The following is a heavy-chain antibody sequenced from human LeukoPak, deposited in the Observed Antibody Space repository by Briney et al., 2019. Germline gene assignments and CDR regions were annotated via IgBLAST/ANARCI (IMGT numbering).Heavy chain of an antibody. CDR2: ISGSGGST. J-gene: IGHJ4*02. D-gene: IGHD3-9*01. CDR1: GFTFSSYA. CDR3: AKDSVVLRYFDWLLYFYY. Sequence: PGGSLILSCAASGFTFSSYAMSWARPAPGKGLEWVSAISGSGGSTYYADSVKGRFTISRDNSKNTLYLQMNSLRAEDTAVYYCAKDSVVLRYFDWLLYFYYWGQGTLVTVSS. V-gene: IGHV3-23*01.